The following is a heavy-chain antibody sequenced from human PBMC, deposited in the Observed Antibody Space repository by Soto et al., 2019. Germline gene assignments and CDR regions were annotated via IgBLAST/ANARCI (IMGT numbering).Heavy chain of an antibody. D-gene: IGHD2-2*01. CDR1: GFTFSSYA. J-gene: IGHJ4*02. CDR3: VKETDIVVVPAAMPVGY. CDR2: ISGSGGST. V-gene: IGHV3-23*01. Sequence: GGSLRLSCAASGFTFSSYAMSWVRQAPGKGLEWVSAISGSGGSTYNADSVKGRFTISRDNSKNTLYLQMNSLSADDTAVYYCVKETDIVVVPAAMPVGYWGQGTLVTVSS.